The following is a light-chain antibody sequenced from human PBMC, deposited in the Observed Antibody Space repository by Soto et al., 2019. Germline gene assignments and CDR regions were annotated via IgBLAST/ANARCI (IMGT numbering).Light chain of an antibody. J-gene: IGKJ1*01. CDR3: QQYYNWLWT. V-gene: IGKV3-15*01. CDR2: DAS. CDR1: LSIGSN. Sequence: IVMTQSPATLSVSPGDGATLSCRASLSIGSNLAWYQQRPGQAPRLLIYDASSRATGIPARFSGSGSGTEVTLTINSLQSEDSAVYYCQQYYNWLWTFGQGNRVEI.